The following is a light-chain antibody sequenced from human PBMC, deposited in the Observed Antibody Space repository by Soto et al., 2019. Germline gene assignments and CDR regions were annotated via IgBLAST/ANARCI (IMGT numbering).Light chain of an antibody. V-gene: IGKV3D-20*02. Sequence: IVLTQSPATLSSSPGERATLSCGASQSVSSSYVAWYQHKPGLAPRLLIHDTSSRATGIPARFSGSGSGTDFTLTISSLEPEDFAVYYCQRRSNWPPWTFGQGTKWIS. CDR2: DTS. CDR3: QRRSNWPPWT. CDR1: QSVSSSY. J-gene: IGKJ1*01.